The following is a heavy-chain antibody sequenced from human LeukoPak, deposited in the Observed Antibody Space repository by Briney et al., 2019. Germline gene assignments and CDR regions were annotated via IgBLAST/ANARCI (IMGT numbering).Heavy chain of an antibody. CDR2: IKQDGSEK. Sequence: GGSLRLSCEASGFTFSSYWMSWVRQAPGKGLEWVANIKQDGSEKYYVDSVKGRFTISRDDAKNSLYLQMNSLRAEDTAVYYCARDPVDYWGQGTLVTVSS. CDR3: ARDPVDY. V-gene: IGHV3-7*01. CDR1: GFTFSSYW. J-gene: IGHJ4*02.